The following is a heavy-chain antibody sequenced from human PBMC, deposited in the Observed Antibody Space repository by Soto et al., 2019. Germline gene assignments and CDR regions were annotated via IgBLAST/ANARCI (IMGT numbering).Heavy chain of an antibody. CDR2: INHSGST. CDR1: GGSFSGYY. J-gene: IGHJ5*02. CDR3: ARYCSGGSCYLNWFDP. Sequence: PSETLSLTCAVYGGSFSGYYWRWIRQPPGKGLEWIGEINHSGSTNYNPSHKSRVTISVDTSKNQFSLKLSSVPAADTAVFYCARYCSGGSCYLNWFDPWGQGTLVTVSS. V-gene: IGHV4-34*01. D-gene: IGHD2-15*01.